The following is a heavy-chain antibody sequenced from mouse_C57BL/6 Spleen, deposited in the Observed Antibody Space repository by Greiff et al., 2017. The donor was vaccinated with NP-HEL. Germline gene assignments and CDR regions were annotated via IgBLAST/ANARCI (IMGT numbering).Heavy chain of an antibody. Sequence: QVQLQQSGPELVKPGASVKISCKASGYAFSSSWMNWVKQRPGKGLEWIGRIYPGDGDTNYNGKFKGKATLTADKSSSTAYMQLSSLTSEDSAVYFCARLETPTVVAEDAMDYWGQGTSVTVSS. CDR2: IYPGDGDT. J-gene: IGHJ4*01. D-gene: IGHD1-1*01. CDR1: GYAFSSSW. V-gene: IGHV1-82*01. CDR3: ARLETPTVVAEDAMDY.